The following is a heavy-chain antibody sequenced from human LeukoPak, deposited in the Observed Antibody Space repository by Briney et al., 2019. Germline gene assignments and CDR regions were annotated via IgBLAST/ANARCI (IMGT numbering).Heavy chain of an antibody. CDR1: GYTFTTYY. V-gene: IGHV1-46*03. D-gene: IGHD3-9*01. Sequence: ASVKVSCKASGYTFTTYYMHWVRQAPGQGLEWMGMIYPSGGNTSYAQKFQGRVTMTRDTSTSTIYMEMSSLRSEDTAVYYCARLYDISNSWFDPWGQGTLVTVSS. CDR2: IYPSGGNT. J-gene: IGHJ5*02. CDR3: ARLYDISNSWFDP.